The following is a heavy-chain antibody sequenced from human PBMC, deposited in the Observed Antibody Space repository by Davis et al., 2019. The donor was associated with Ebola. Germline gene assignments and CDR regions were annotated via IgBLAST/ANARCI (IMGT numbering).Heavy chain of an antibody. CDR1: GYNFNTYW. V-gene: IGHV5-51*01. J-gene: IGHJ6*02. CDR2: IYPGDSDT. CDR3: ARQGYYYYYYGMDV. Sequence: GKSLKISCRTSGYNFNTYWIGWVRLMPGKGLEWMGIIYPGDSDTKDSPSFQGRVTISVDKSISTAYLQWSSLKASDTAMYYCARQGYYYYYYGMDVWGQGTTVTVSS.